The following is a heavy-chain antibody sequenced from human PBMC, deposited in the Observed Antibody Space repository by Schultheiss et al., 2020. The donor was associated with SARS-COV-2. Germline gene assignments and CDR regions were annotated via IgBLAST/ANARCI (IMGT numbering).Heavy chain of an antibody. V-gene: IGHV3-66*02. CDR1: GFTVSTKY. J-gene: IGHJ6*02. Sequence: GGSLRLSCAASGFTVSTKYMTWVRQAPGKGLEWVSVIYSGGSTYYADSVEGRFTLSRDKSKNTLFLQMDSLRPEDTAVYYCARNVYSTGFGHHCGMDVWGQGTTVTVSS. CDR3: ARNVYSTGFGHHCGMDV. CDR2: IYSGGST. D-gene: IGHD6-25*01.